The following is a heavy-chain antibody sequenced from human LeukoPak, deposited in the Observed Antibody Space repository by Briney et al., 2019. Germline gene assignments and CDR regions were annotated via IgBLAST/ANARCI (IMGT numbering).Heavy chain of an antibody. CDR3: ARALDEGARFDY. CDR1: GFTLSSYA. Sequence: PGRSLRPSCAASGFTLSSYAMHWVRQAPGKGLGWVAFISYDGSNTYSADSVKGRLTISRDNSKNTLDLQMNRLRADDTAVDYCARALDEGARFDYWGQGTLVTVSS. V-gene: IGHV3-30-3*01. J-gene: IGHJ4*02. CDR2: ISYDGSNT.